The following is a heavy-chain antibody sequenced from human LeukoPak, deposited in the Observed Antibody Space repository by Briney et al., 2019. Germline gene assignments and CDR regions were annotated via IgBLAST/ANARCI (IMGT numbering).Heavy chain of an antibody. CDR1: GSAFTIYG. CDR2: IRAYNGNT. CDR3: ARDGIAVGGVIDY. D-gene: IGHD6-19*01. Sequence: ASVTLSFTSSGSAFTIYGYSWVWLPPAQGQELKGWIRAYNGNTNYAQELQGRVTMTTDTSTSTADMELRRLRSDDTAVYYCARDGIAVGGVIDYWGEGTLVTVSS. V-gene: IGHV1-18*01. J-gene: IGHJ4*02.